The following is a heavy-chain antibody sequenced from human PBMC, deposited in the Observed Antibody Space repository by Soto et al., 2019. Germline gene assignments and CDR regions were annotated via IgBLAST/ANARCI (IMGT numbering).Heavy chain of an antibody. D-gene: IGHD6-19*01. CDR3: ARARIAVAGFDY. J-gene: IGHJ4*02. V-gene: IGHV3-74*01. CDR1: GFTFSSYW. Sequence: GGSLRLSCTASGFTFSSYWMHWVRQAPGKGLVWVSRINSDGSSTSYADSVKGRFTISRDNAKNTLYLQMNSLRAEDTAVYYCARARIAVAGFDYWGQGTLVTVSS. CDR2: INSDGSST.